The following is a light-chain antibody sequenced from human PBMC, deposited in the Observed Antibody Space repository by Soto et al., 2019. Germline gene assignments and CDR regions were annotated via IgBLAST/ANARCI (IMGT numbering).Light chain of an antibody. V-gene: IGLV2-14*01. CDR3: SSFSVASPL. CDR1: SSDIGGYNY. Sequence: QSALIQPASMSRSPGQWVTISCAGTSSDIGGYNYVSWYQHHPGTAPKLIIYDVSSRPSGFSHRFSASKSGNTASLTISGLQAEDEADYYCSSFSVASPLFGTGTKVTVL. J-gene: IGLJ1*01. CDR2: DVS.